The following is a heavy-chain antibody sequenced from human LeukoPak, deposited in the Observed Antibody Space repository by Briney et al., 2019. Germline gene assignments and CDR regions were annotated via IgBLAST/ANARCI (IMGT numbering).Heavy chain of an antibody. V-gene: IGHV3-21*01. CDR1: GFTFSSYG. Sequence: GGSLRLSCAASGFTFSSYGMNWVRQAPGKGLEWVSFISSSSSYIYYADSVKGRFTISRDNAKNSLYLQMNSLRAEDTAVYYCARDNGYCSGGSCYHYYMDVWGKGTTVTISS. CDR3: ARDNGYCSGGSCYHYYMDV. J-gene: IGHJ6*03. CDR2: ISSSSSYI. D-gene: IGHD2-15*01.